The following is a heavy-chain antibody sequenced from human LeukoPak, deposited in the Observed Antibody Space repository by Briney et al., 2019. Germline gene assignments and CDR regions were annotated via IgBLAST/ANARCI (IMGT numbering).Heavy chain of an antibody. CDR1: GFTFSSFG. D-gene: IGHD3-10*01. V-gene: IGHV3-30*18. J-gene: IGHJ5*02. Sequence: PGGSLRLSCAASGFTFSSFGMHWVRQAPGKGLEWVAVISYDGSNKYYADSVKGRFTISRDNSKNTLYLQMNSLRAEDTAVYYCAKSHRPVITMIRGSPDWFDPWGQGTLVTVSS. CDR3: AKSHRPVITMIRGSPDWFDP. CDR2: ISYDGSNK.